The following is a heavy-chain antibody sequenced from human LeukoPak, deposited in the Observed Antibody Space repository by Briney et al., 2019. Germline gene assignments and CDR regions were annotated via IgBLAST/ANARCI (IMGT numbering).Heavy chain of an antibody. D-gene: IGHD3-16*02. Sequence: SETLSLTCTVSGGSISSYYWSWIRQPPGKGLEWIGYIYYSGSTNYNPSLKSRVTISVDTSKNQFSLKLSSVTAADTAVYYCARESGGGYPEYFQHWGQGTLVTVSS. CDR2: IYYSGST. CDR1: GGSISSYY. V-gene: IGHV4-59*01. CDR3: ARESGGGYPEYFQH. J-gene: IGHJ1*01.